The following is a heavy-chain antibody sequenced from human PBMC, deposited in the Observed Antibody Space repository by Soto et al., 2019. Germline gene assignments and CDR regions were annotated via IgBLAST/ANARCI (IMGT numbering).Heavy chain of an antibody. V-gene: IGHV1-69*13. CDR1: GVTFSSYA. CDR3: AREPRPYCSGGSCYMGFDP. Sequence: ASVKVSCKSSGVTFSSYAISWVRQAPGQGLEWMGGIIPIFGTANYAQKFQGRVTITADESTSTAYMELSSLRSEDTAVYYCAREPRPYCSGGSCYMGFDPWGQGTLVTVS. D-gene: IGHD2-15*01. CDR2: IIPIFGTA. J-gene: IGHJ5*02.